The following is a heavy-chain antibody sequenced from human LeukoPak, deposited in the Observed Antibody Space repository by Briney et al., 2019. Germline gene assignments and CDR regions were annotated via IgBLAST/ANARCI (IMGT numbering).Heavy chain of an antibody. CDR2: IYHSGST. V-gene: IGHV4-31*03. CDR1: GGSISSGGYY. CDR3: ARGGGRLLTWGWWFDP. D-gene: IGHD2-15*01. J-gene: IGHJ5*02. Sequence: SETLSLTCTVSGGSISSGGYYWSWIRQHPGKGLEWIGYIYHSGSTYYNPSLKSRVTISVDTSKNQFSLKLSSVTAADTAVYYCARGGGRLLTWGWWFDPWGQGTLVTVSS.